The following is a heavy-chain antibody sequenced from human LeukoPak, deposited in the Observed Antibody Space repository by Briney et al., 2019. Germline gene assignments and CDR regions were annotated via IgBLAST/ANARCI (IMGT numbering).Heavy chain of an antibody. D-gene: IGHD1-26*01. J-gene: IGHJ4*02. V-gene: IGHV4-61*02. CDR3: ARARVVGATTPLDY. Sequence: SETLSLTCTVSGGSISSGSYYWSWIRQPAGKGLEWIGRIYTSGGTNYNPSLKSRVTISVDTSKNQFSLNLSSVTAADTAVYYCARARVVGATTPLDYWGQGTLVTVSS. CDR1: GGSISSGSYY. CDR2: IYTSGGT.